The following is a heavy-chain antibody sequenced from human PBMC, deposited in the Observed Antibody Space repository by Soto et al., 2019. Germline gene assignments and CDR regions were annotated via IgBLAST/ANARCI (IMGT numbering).Heavy chain of an antibody. Sequence: ASVKVSCKASGYTFTGYGISWVRQAPGQGLEWMGWISAYNGNTNYAQKLQGRVTMTTDTSTSTAYMELRSLRSDDTAVYYCARVTAAGTAFDYWGQGTLVTVSS. D-gene: IGHD6-13*01. CDR1: GYTFTGYG. J-gene: IGHJ4*02. CDR3: ARVTAAGTAFDY. V-gene: IGHV1-18*01. CDR2: ISAYNGNT.